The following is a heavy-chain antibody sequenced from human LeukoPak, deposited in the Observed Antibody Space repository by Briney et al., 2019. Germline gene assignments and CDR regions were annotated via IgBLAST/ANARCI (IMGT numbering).Heavy chain of an antibody. CDR2: ISYDGSNQ. Sequence: GRSLRLSCAASAFTFSSYGMHWVRQAPGKGLERVALISYDGSNQNYADSVRGRFTISRDNSKNTLYLQMNDLRTDDSAVYYCAKVRHPKGERNVRYYFAFGGQEPLVTVPS. D-gene: IGHD1-1*01. CDR1: AFTFSSYG. J-gene: IGHJ4*02. V-gene: IGHV3-30*18. CDR3: AKVRHPKGERNVRYYFAF.